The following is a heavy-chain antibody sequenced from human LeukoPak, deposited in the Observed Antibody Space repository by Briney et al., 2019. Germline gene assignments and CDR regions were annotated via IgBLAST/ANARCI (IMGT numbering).Heavy chain of an antibody. D-gene: IGHD2-2*03. Sequence: SVKVSRKASGGTFSSYTISWVRQAPAQGLEGMGRIIPILGIANYAQKLQGRVTITADKSTSTAYMEVGRLRSEDTAVYYGAKVWIAAGDYWGEGTLVTVSS. CDR3: AKVWIAAGDY. CDR2: IIPILGIA. CDR1: GGTFSSYT. J-gene: IGHJ4*02. V-gene: IGHV1-69*02.